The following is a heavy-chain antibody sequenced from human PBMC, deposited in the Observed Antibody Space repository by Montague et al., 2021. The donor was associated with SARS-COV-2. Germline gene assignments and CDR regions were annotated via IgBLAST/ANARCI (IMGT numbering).Heavy chain of an antibody. CDR3: ATSADWGSTGGFDF. CDR1: GYSLTELP. D-gene: IGHD7-27*01. Sequence: SVKVSCKVSGYSLTELPMHWVRQAPGKGLEWMGVVDPEDGKTIYAQNFQGRLTIAEDTSADTAYMELSSLRSDDTAVYYCATSADWGSTGGFDFWGQGTLVTVSS. V-gene: IGHV1-24*01. CDR2: VDPEDGKT. J-gene: IGHJ4*02.